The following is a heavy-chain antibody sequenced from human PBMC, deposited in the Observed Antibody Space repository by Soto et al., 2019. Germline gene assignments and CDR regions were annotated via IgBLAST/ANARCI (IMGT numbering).Heavy chain of an antibody. Sequence: VQLLESGGGLVQPGGSLRLSCAASGFTFSSYAMSWVRQAPGKGLEWVSAISGSGGSTYYADSVKGRFTISRDNSKNTLYLQMNILGAEDTAVYYCAKVGGYCSGGSCYNWFDPWGQGTLVTVSS. J-gene: IGHJ5*02. V-gene: IGHV3-23*01. D-gene: IGHD2-15*01. CDR2: ISGSGGST. CDR1: GFTFSSYA. CDR3: AKVGGYCSGGSCYNWFDP.